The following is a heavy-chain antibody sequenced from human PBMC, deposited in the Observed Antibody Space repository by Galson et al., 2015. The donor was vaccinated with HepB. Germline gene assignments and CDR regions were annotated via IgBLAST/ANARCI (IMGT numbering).Heavy chain of an antibody. J-gene: IGHJ3*02. Sequence: SLRLSCAASGFTFSSYAMHWVRQAPGKGLEWVAVISYDGSNKYYADSVKGRFTISRDNSKNTLYLQMNSLRAEDTAVYYCARDRSERSVVVPAAGTFDIWGQGTMVTVSS. D-gene: IGHD2-2*01. CDR1: GFTFSSYA. CDR3: ARDRSERSVVVPAAGTFDI. CDR2: ISYDGSNK. V-gene: IGHV3-30-3*01.